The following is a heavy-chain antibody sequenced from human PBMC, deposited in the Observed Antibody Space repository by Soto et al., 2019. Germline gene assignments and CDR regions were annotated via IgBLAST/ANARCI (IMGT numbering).Heavy chain of an antibody. V-gene: IGHV1-3*01. D-gene: IGHD3-10*01. CDR2: INPGNGDT. Sequence: ASVKVSCKASGFTFTSSAMQWLRQAPGQSLEWMGWINPGNGDTKYSQTFQGRVTITSDTSASTAYMELSSLRSEDTAVYYCTRDPGRSWFDPWGQGTLVTVSS. CDR3: TRDPGRSWFDP. J-gene: IGHJ5*02. CDR1: GFTFTSSA.